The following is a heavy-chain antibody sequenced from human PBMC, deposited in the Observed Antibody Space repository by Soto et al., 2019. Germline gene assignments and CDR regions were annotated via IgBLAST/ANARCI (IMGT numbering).Heavy chain of an antibody. D-gene: IGHD6-19*01. CDR2: IKQDGSEK. Sequence: EVQLVESGGGLVQPGGSLRLSCAASGFTFSSYWMSWVRQAPGKGLEWVANIKQDGSEKYYVDSVKGRFTISRDNAKNSLYLQMNSLRAEDTAVYYCARHDHSSGSGWFDPWGQGTLVTVSS. V-gene: IGHV3-7*01. CDR3: ARHDHSSGSGWFDP. CDR1: GFTFSSYW. J-gene: IGHJ5*02.